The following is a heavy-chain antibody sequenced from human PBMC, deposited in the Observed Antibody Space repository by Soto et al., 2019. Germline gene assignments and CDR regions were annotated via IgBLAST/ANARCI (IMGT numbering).Heavy chain of an antibody. CDR2: IIPIFGTA. J-gene: IGHJ4*02. V-gene: IGHV1-69*13. CDR1: GGTFSSYA. Sequence: SVKVSCKPSGGTFSSYAISWVRQVPGQGLEWMGGIIPIFGTANYAQKFQGRVTITADESTGTAYMELSSLRSEDTAEYYCARAASRITCGGVIVYWGQGTLVTVSS. CDR3: ARAASRITCGGVIVY. D-gene: IGHD3-16*02.